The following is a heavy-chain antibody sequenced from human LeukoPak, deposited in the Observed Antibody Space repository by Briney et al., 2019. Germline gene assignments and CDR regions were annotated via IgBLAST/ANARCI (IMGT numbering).Heavy chain of an antibody. Sequence: GGSLRLSCVASGFNFTRAWMNWVRQAPGKGLEWVGRIKSKVDSGTIEYAAPVKGRSTISRDDSKTTVYLQMNSLKAEDTAVYFCTTVPYPDYWGQGTLVAVSS. J-gene: IGHJ4*02. CDR2: IKSKVDSGTI. CDR1: GFNFTRAW. CDR3: TTVPYPDY. V-gene: IGHV3-15*01.